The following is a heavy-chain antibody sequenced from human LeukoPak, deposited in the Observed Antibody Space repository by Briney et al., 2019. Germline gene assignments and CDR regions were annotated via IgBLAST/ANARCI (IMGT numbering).Heavy chain of an antibody. Sequence: GGSLRLSCAASGFTVSSNYMSWVRQAHGKGLEWVSVIYSGGSTYYADSVKGRFTISRDNSKNTLYLQMNSLRAEDTAVYYCARAKGSSSWYHYWGQGTLVTVSS. J-gene: IGHJ4*02. CDR3: ARAKGSSSWYHY. V-gene: IGHV3-66*01. CDR1: GFTVSSNY. CDR2: IYSGGST. D-gene: IGHD6-13*01.